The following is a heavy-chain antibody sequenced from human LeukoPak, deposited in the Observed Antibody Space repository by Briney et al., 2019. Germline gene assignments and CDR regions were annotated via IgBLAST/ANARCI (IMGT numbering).Heavy chain of an antibody. D-gene: IGHD6-6*01. V-gene: IGHV3-30*01. CDR3: ARAPGGGIAARPFDS. CDR2: ISYDGSNK. J-gene: IGHJ4*02. Sequence: GRSLRLYCTASGFTFSSYAMHWVRQAPGKGLEWVAVISYDGSNKYYADSVKGRFTISRDNSKNTLYLQMNSLRAEDTAVYYCARAPGGGIAARPFDSWGQGTLVTVSS. CDR1: GFTFSSYA.